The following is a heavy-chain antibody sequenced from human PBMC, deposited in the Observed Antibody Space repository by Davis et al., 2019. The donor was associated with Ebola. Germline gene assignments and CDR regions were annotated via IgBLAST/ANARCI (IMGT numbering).Heavy chain of an antibody. Sequence: GSLRLSCAASGFTFSSYWMSWIRQPPGKGLEWIGEINHSGSTNYNPSLKSRVTISVDMSKNQFSLKLSSVTAADTAVYYCARFRVWGSYRYPFLDYWGQGTLVTVSS. J-gene: IGHJ4*02. CDR1: GFTFSSYW. CDR2: INHSGST. V-gene: IGHV4-34*01. CDR3: ARFRVWGSYRYPFLDY. D-gene: IGHD3-16*02.